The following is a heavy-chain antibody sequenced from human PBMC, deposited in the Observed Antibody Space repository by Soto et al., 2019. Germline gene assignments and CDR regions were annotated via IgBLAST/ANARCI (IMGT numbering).Heavy chain of an antibody. Sequence: GSLRLSCSASGFPFSTLAMHWVRQAPGKGLEYVSSISHDGRPTYYTDSVKGRFTISRDNSKNSLYLQMSGLRADDTAVYYCVKDRNVDYWGLGTLVTVSS. J-gene: IGHJ4*02. CDR1: GFPFSTLA. CDR2: ISHDGRPT. V-gene: IGHV3-64D*08. CDR3: VKDRNVDY. D-gene: IGHD1-1*01.